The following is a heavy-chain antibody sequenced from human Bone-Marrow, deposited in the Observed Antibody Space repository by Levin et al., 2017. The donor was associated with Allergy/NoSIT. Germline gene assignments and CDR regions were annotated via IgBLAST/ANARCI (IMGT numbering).Heavy chain of an antibody. D-gene: IGHD1-1*01. J-gene: IGHJ5*02. CDR3: VKAKGQLLYEDWFDA. CDR1: GFSFSTSG. Sequence: GESLKISCAASGFSFSTSGIHWVRQAPGKGLEWVAYISEDGSKKYFVDSVKGRFAISRDNSKKTMYLQMNSLRPEDTAVYYCVKAKGQLLYEDWFDAWGQGTLVTVSS. V-gene: IGHV3-30*18. CDR2: ISEDGSKK.